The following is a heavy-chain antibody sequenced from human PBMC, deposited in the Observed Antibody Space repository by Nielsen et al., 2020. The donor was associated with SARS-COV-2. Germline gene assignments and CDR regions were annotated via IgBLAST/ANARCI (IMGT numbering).Heavy chain of an antibody. J-gene: IGHJ4*02. CDR1: GFTFSSYG. D-gene: IGHD7-27*01. Sequence: GESLKISCAASGFTFSSYGMHWVRQAPGKGLEWVAVISYDGSNKYYADSVKGRFTISRDNSKNTLYPQMNSLRAEDTAVYYCARDRPLGYWGQGTLVTVSS. V-gene: IGHV3-30*03. CDR2: ISYDGSNK. CDR3: ARDRPLGY.